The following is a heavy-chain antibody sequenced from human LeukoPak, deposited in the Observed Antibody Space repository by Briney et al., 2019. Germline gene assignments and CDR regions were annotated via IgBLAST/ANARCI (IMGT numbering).Heavy chain of an antibody. CDR1: GYTLTSYY. V-gene: IGHV1-46*01. D-gene: IGHD4-23*01. J-gene: IGHJ4*02. Sequence: ASVKVSCKASGYTLTSYYMHWVRQAPGQGLEWMGIINPSGGSTSYAQKFQGRVTMARDTSTSTVYMELSSLRSEDTAVYYCARGYYGGTAQPSLFDYWGQGTLVTVSS. CDR3: ARGYYGGTAQPSLFDY. CDR2: INPSGGST.